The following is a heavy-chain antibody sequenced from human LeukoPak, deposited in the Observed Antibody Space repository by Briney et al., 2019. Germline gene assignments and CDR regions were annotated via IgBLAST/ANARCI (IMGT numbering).Heavy chain of an antibody. Sequence: GGSLRLSCAASGFTFSIYAMSWVRQAPGKGLEWVSAITDSGGDTYHADSVKGRLTISRDNSKNTLYLQMNSLGVEDTAVYYCAKGSSSSRPYYFDFWGQGTLVTVSS. CDR2: ITDSGGDT. V-gene: IGHV3-23*01. CDR3: AKGSSSSRPYYFDF. D-gene: IGHD6-6*01. CDR1: GFTFSIYA. J-gene: IGHJ4*02.